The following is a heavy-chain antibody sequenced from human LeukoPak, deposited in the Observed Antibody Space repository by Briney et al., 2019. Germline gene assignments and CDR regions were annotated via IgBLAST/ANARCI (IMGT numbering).Heavy chain of an antibody. Sequence: SVKVSCKASGYTFTGYYMHWVRQAPGQGREWMGWINPNSGGTNYAQKFQGRVTMTRDTSISTAYMELSRLRSDDTAVYYCARPVGSDYYDSSGYFAFDIWGQGTMVTVSS. V-gene: IGHV1-2*02. J-gene: IGHJ3*02. CDR2: INPNSGGT. D-gene: IGHD3-22*01. CDR3: ARPVGSDYYDSSGYFAFDI. CDR1: GYTFTGYY.